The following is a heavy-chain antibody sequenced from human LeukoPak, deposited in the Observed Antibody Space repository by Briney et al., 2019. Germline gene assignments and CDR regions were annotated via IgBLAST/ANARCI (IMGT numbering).Heavy chain of an antibody. V-gene: IGHV4-30-4*08. CDR1: GGSISSGDYY. J-gene: IGHJ1*01. D-gene: IGHD3-22*01. CDR2: IYYSGST. CDR3: ARKSYDSSGYGYFQH. Sequence: PSETLSLTCTVSGGSISSGDYYWSWIRQPPGKGLEWIGYIYYSGSTYYNPSLKSQVTISVDTSKNQFSLKLSSVTAADTAVYYCARKSYDSSGYGYFQHWGQGTLVTVSS.